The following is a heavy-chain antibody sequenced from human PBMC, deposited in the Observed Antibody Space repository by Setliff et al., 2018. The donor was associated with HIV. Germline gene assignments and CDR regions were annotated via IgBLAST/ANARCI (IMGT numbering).Heavy chain of an antibody. D-gene: IGHD3-3*01. CDR3: ARCYYNFWSGYPLDYMDV. Sequence: SSETLSLTCTVSGGSISSHYWSWIRQPPGKGLEWIGQIYTSGSTNYNPSLKSRVTMSVGTSKNQFSLKLSSVTAADTAVYYCARCYYNFWSGYPLDYMDVWGKGTTVTVSS. J-gene: IGHJ6*03. V-gene: IGHV4-4*09. CDR1: GGSISSHY. CDR2: IYTSGST.